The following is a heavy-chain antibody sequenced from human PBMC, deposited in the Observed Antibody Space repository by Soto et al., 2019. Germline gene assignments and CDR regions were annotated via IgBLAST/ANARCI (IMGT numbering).Heavy chain of an antibody. CDR2: INPNSGGT. CDR1: GYSFSAYY. CDR3: ARESGGTKATIDYYYLYMDV. V-gene: IGHV1-2*04. D-gene: IGHD1-26*01. J-gene: IGHJ6*03. Sequence: QVQLVQSGAEVKKPGASVRVSCKASGYSFSAYYIHWMRQAPGQGLEWMGWINPNSGGTKFAQKFQGWVTMTRDTSISTAYMELRRLKSDDTAVYFCARESGGTKATIDYYYLYMDVWGKGTTVTVSS.